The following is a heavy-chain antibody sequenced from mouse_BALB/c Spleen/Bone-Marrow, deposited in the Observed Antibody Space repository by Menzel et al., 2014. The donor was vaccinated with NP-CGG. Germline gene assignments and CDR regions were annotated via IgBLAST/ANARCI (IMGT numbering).Heavy chain of an antibody. V-gene: IGHV14-3*02. J-gene: IGHJ4*01. CDR2: IDPANGNT. Sequence: EVKLVESGAELVKPGASVKLSCTASGFNIKDTYMHWVKQRPEQGLEWIGRIDPANGNTEYDPKFQGKATITADTSSNTAYLQLSSLTSEDTAVYYCARDSPYAMDYWGQGTSVTVSS. CDR3: ARDSPYAMDY. CDR1: GFNIKDTY.